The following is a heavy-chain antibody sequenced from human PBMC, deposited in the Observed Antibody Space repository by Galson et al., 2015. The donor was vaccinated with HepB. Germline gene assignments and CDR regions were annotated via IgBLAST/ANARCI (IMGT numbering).Heavy chain of an antibody. D-gene: IGHD3-3*01. CDR3: ARETIFGVVNPYYYYYYYMDV. J-gene: IGHJ6*03. Sequence: SLRLSCAASGFTFSSYSMNWVRQAPGKGLEWVSYISSSSSTIYYADSVKGRFTISRDNAKNSLYLQMNSLRAEDTAVYYCARETIFGVVNPYYYYYYYMDVWGKGTTVTVSS. CDR2: ISSSSSTI. V-gene: IGHV3-48*01. CDR1: GFTFSSYS.